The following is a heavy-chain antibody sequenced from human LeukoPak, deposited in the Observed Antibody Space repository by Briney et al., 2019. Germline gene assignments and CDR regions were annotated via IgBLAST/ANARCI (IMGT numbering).Heavy chain of an antibody. D-gene: IGHD6-25*01. CDR3: AKDVTGRLAGFDS. CDR1: GFTFSNYA. J-gene: IGHJ4*02. V-gene: IGHV3-23*01. CDR2: IGDNGGVS. Sequence: GGSLRLSCAASGFTFSNYAMSWVRQAPGKGLEWVSAIGDNGGVSYYADSVRRRFIISRDNSHNTLFLQMNRLRAEDTAVYFCAKDVTGRLAGFDSWGQGALVTVSS.